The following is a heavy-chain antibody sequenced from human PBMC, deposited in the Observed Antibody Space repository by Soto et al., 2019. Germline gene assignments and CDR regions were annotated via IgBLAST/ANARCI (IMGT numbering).Heavy chain of an antibody. CDR2: INHSGST. CDR1: GGSVSGYY. Sequence: SETLSLTCAVYGGSVSGYYWSWIRQAPGKGLEWIGEINHSGSTNYNPSLKSRVTISVDTSKNQFSLKLSSVTAADTAVYYCASIYCSGGSCYSEWNWFDPWGQGTLVTVSS. CDR3: ASIYCSGGSCYSEWNWFDP. J-gene: IGHJ5*02. V-gene: IGHV4-34*01. D-gene: IGHD2-15*01.